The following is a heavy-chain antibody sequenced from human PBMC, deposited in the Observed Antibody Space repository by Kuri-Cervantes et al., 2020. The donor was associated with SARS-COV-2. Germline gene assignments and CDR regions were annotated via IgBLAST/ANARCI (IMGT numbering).Heavy chain of an antibody. D-gene: IGHD3-3*01. Sequence: SVKVSCKASVYTFTSYGISWVRQAPGQGLEWMGWISAYNGNTNYAQKVQGRVNMTTDTSTSTAYMELRSLRSDATAVYYCARDPGITIFGVPSSFDLWGRGTLVTVSS. V-gene: IGHV1-18*01. CDR1: VYTFTSYG. J-gene: IGHJ2*01. CDR2: ISAYNGNT. CDR3: ARDPGITIFGVPSSFDL.